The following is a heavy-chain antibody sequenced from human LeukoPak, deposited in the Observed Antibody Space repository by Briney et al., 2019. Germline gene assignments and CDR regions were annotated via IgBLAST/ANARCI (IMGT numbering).Heavy chain of an antibody. V-gene: IGHV1-18*01. CDR2: ISAYNGDT. Sequence: GASVKVSCMASGFTFSIYGFTWVRQAPGQGLEWMGWISAYNGDTKYPQNLQGRVTMTADTSTSTAYMELKGLRSDDTAVCFCAREGYFGSGIDYFYGMDVWGQGTKVTVSS. CDR1: GFTFSIYG. D-gene: IGHD3-10*01. CDR3: AREGYFGSGIDYFYGMDV. J-gene: IGHJ6*02.